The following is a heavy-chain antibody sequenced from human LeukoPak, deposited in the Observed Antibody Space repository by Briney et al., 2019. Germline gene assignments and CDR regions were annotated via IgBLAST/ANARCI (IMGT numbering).Heavy chain of an antibody. CDR2: IYYSGST. CDR1: GGSISSSSYY. Sequence: SETLSLTCTVSGGSISSSSYYWGWIRQPPGKGLEWIGSIYYSGSTYYNPSLKRRVTISVDTSKNQFSLKLSSVTAADTAVYYCARHVGYCSGGSCYPEYYFDYWGQGTLVTVSS. D-gene: IGHD2-15*01. J-gene: IGHJ4*02. CDR3: ARHVGYCSGGSCYPEYYFDY. V-gene: IGHV4-39*01.